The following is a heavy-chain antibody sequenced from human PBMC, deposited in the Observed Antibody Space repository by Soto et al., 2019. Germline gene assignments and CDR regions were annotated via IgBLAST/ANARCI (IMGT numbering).Heavy chain of an antibody. Sequence: SETLSAPFTSSASPLTDYWWILKRQSPGLALECLGAITHRGGPTYNPSLRSRVTISIDTSKNHFSLSLRSLTAADTAVYYCVARGMTYDFLSGPHPFDPWGHGTLVTVSS. V-gene: IGHV4-34*01. CDR2: ITHRGGP. J-gene: IGHJ5*02. CDR1: ASPLTDYW. CDR3: VARGMTYDFLSGPHPFDP. D-gene: IGHD3-3*01.